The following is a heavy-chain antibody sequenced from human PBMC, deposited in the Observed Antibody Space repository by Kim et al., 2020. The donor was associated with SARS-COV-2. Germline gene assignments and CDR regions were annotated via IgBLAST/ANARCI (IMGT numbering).Heavy chain of an antibody. J-gene: IGHJ4*02. D-gene: IGHD6-6*01. CDR1: GYSFTSYW. CDR3: ARYHASHSIAPSYYFDY. Sequence: GESLKIFCKGSGYSFTSYWIGWVRQMPGKGLEWMGIIYPGDSDTRYSPSFQGQVTISADKSISTAYLQWSSLKASDTAMYYCARYHASHSIAPSYYFDYWGQGTLVTVSS. V-gene: IGHV5-51*01. CDR2: IYPGDSDT.